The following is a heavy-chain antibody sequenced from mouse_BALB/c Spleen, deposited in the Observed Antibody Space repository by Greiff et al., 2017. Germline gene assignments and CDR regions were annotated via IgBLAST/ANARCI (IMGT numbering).Heavy chain of an antibody. Sequence: EVKLVESGPSLVKPSQTLSLTCSATGDSITSGYWNWVRKIPGHKLEYMGYINYSGSTYYNPSLKSRISITRDTSKNQYYLQLISVTTEDTATYYCARAPFTTATCVFAYWGQGTLVTVSA. D-gene: IGHD1-2*01. V-gene: IGHV3-8*02. CDR2: INYSGST. J-gene: IGHJ3*01. CDR3: ARAPFTTATCVFAY. CDR1: GDSITSGY.